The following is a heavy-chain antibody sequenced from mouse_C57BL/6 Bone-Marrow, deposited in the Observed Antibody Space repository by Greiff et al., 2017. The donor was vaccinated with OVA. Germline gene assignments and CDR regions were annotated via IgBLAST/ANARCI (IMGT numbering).Heavy chain of an antibody. CDR1: GFSLSTFGMG. J-gene: IGHJ2*01. D-gene: IGHD3-1*01. CDR3: ARMRRTRGFDY. V-gene: IGHV8-8*01. Sequence: QVQLKESGPGILQPSQTLSLTCSFSGFSLSTFGMGVGWIRQPSGKGLEWLAHIWWDDDKYYNPALKSRLTISKDTSKNQVFLKNANVDTADTATYYCARMRRTRGFDYWGQGTTLTVSS. CDR2: IWWDDDK.